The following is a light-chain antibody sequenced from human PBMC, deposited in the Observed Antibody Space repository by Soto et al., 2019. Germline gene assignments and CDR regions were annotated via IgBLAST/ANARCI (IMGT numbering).Light chain of an antibody. Sequence: DIQMTQSPSSLSASLGDRVTITCWASQGISDYLAWYQQKPGKVPKLLIFAASTLQSGVPSRFSGSGSGAHFTLTISSLQPEDVATYYCQRYNSVPRTFGGGTKVEIK. CDR1: QGISDY. J-gene: IGKJ4*01. CDR2: AAS. V-gene: IGKV1-27*01. CDR3: QRYNSVPRT.